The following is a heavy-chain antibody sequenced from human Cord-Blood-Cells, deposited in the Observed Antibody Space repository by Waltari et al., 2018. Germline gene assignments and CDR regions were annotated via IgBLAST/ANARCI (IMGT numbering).Heavy chain of an antibody. CDR1: GYTFTGYY. Sequence: QVQLVQSGAEVKKPGASVKVSCKASGYTFTGYYMHWVRTAPGQGLEWMGWINPNSGGTNYAQKFQGRVTMTRDTSISTAYMELSRLRSDDTAVYYCARELDIVVVPAANWFDPWGQGTLVTVSS. J-gene: IGHJ5*02. CDR3: ARELDIVVVPAANWFDP. CDR2: INPNSGGT. D-gene: IGHD2-2*03. V-gene: IGHV1-2*02.